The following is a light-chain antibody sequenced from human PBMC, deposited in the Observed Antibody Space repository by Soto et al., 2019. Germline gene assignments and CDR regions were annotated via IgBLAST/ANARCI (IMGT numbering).Light chain of an antibody. CDR1: QSILYSPNNKNY. CDR2: WAS. Sequence: DIVMTQSPDSLAVSLSEKATINCKSSQSILYSPNNKNYLAWYQQKPGQPPKLLIYWASTRESGVPDRFSGSGSGTDFTLTISSLQAEDVAVYYCHQYYSGPLTFGQGTKLEIK. V-gene: IGKV4-1*01. J-gene: IGKJ2*01. CDR3: HQYYSGPLT.